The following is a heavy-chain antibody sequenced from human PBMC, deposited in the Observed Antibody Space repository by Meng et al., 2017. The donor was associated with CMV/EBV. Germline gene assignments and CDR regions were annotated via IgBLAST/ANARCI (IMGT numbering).Heavy chain of an antibody. CDR2: IIPILGIA. CDR3: ARDPKNILHSSSNPSTPYYYYYGMDV. J-gene: IGHJ6*02. V-gene: IGHV1-69*10. Sequence: SVKVSCKASGGTFSSYAISWVRQAPGQGLEWMGGIIPILGIANYAQKFQGRVTITADKSTSTAYMELSSLRSEDTAVYYCARDPKNILHSSSNPSTPYYYYYGMDVWGQGTTVTVSS. CDR1: GGTFSSYA. D-gene: IGHD6-6*01.